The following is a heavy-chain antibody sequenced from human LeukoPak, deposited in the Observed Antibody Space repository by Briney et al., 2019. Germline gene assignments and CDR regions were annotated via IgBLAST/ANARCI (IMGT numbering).Heavy chain of an antibody. Sequence: SQTLSLTFAIPGDSVSGSPAVWNWIRQSPSRGLEWLGRAYYRSKWYIDYAVSVKGRITITPDTSKNQFSLQLNSVTPEDTAVYYCARGAVRGGTNFDYWGQGTLVTVPS. J-gene: IGHJ4*02. V-gene: IGHV6-1*01. D-gene: IGHD3-10*01. CDR3: ARGAVRGGTNFDY. CDR2: AYYRSKWYI. CDR1: GDSVSGSPAV.